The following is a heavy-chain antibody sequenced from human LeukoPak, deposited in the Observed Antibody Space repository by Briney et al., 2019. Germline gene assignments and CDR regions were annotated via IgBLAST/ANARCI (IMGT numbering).Heavy chain of an antibody. V-gene: IGHV4-30-2*01. J-gene: IGHJ5*02. CDR1: GGSISSGGYS. CDR2: IYHSGST. Sequence: PSETLSLTCAVSGGSISSGGYSWSWIRQPPGKGLEWIGYIYHSGSTYYNPSLKSRVTISADRSKNQFSLKLSSVTAADTAVYYCARGDDYYDSSGSPFDPWGQGTLVTVSS. CDR3: ARGDDYYDSSGSPFDP. D-gene: IGHD3-22*01.